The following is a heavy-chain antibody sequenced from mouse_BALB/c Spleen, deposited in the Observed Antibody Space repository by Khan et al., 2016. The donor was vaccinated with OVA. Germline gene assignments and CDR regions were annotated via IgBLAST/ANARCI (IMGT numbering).Heavy chain of an antibody. CDR1: GFTFSSYS. D-gene: IGHD4-1*01. J-gene: IGHJ3*01. V-gene: IGHV5-6*01. CDR2: MSSGGDYT. Sequence: EVELVESGGDSVKPGGSLKLSCAASGFTFSSYSMSWVRQTPDKRLEWVATMSSGGDYTYYPDSVKGRFTISRDNAKNTLDLQMSSLRSEDTAMYYCASHLTGSFAYWGQGTLVTVSA. CDR3: ASHLTGSFAY.